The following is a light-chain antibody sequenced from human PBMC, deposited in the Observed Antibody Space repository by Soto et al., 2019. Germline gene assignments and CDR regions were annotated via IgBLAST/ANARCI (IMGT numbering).Light chain of an antibody. V-gene: IGKV3-15*01. CDR3: QQYKHWRT. J-gene: IGKJ1*01. Sequence: VVMTQSPVTLSVSPGERVTLSCRASQSVDRALAWYQQKPGQGLRLLIYAASTRASGVPDRFSGSGSGTEFTLTIGSLQSEYFAVYYCQQYKHWRTFGQGAKVEIK. CDR1: QSVDRA. CDR2: AAS.